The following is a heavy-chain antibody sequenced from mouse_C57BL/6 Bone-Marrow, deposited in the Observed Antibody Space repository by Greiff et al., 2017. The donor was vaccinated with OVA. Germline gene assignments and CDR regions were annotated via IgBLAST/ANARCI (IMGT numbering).Heavy chain of an antibody. J-gene: IGHJ2*01. CDR1: GFNIKDDY. V-gene: IGHV14-4*01. D-gene: IGHD1-1*02. CDR2: IDPENGDT. CDR3: TTGWPLDY. Sequence: LQQSGAELVRPGASVKLSCTASGFNIKDDYMHWVKQRPEQGLEWIGWIDPENGDTEYASKFQGKATITADTSSNTAYLQLSSLTSEDTAVYYCTTGWPLDYWGQGTTLTVSS.